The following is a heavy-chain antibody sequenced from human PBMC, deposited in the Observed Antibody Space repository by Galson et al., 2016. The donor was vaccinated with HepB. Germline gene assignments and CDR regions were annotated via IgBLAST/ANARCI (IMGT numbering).Heavy chain of an antibody. J-gene: IGHJ4*02. CDR3: AREFTY. Sequence: SETLSLTCTVSGDSISSSSYYWVWIRQPPGKGLEWIGSINYSGFTFHNPSLRSRVTVSVDTSKNQFSLTLSSVTAADTAVYYCAREFTYWGQGTLVTVSS. CDR1: GDSISSSSYY. CDR2: INYSGFT. V-gene: IGHV4-39*02.